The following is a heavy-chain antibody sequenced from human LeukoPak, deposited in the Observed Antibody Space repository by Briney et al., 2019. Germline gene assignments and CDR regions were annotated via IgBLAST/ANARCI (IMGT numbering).Heavy chain of an antibody. CDR1: GGSVSSGSYY. V-gene: IGHV4-61*01. D-gene: IGHD3-10*01. CDR3: AREGVRAGVDY. CDR2: IYYSGST. Sequence: SETLSLTCTVSGGSVSSGSYYWSWIRQPPGKGLEWIGYIYYSGSTNYDPSLKSRVTISVDTSKNQFSLKLSSVTAADTAVYYCAREGVRAGVDYWGQGTLVTVSS. J-gene: IGHJ4*02.